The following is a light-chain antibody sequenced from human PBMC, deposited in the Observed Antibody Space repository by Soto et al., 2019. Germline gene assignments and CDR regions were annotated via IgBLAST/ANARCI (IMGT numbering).Light chain of an antibody. V-gene: IGKV1-5*03. Sequence: DIQMTQSPSTLSASVGDRVTITCRASESISTWLAWYQQKPGKAPKLLIYGASSLESGVPSRFSGSGSGTDFTLTIGSLQPEDFATYYCQQGYSFPVTFGGGTKVDIK. CDR3: QQGYSFPVT. CDR2: GAS. J-gene: IGKJ4*01. CDR1: ESISTW.